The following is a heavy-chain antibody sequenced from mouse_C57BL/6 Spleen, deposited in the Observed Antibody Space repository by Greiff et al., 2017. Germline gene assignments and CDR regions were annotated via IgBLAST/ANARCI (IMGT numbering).Heavy chain of an antibody. D-gene: IGHD2-4*01. CDR3: APYDYDEGNAMDY. Sequence: QVQLQQSGPELVKPGASVKISCKASGYSFTSSYIHWVKQRPGQGLEWIGWIYPGSGNTKYNEKFKGKATLTADTSSSTAYMQLSSLTSEDSAVYYCAPYDYDEGNAMDYWGQGTSVTVSS. CDR2: IYPGSGNT. V-gene: IGHV1-66*01. CDR1: GYSFTSSY. J-gene: IGHJ4*01.